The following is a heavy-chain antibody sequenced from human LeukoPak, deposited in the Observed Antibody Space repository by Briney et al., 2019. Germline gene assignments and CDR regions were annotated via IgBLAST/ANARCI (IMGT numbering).Heavy chain of an antibody. J-gene: IGHJ6*03. CDR2: FHHSGST. D-gene: IGHD2-2*02. CDR1: GHSIRSGYY. Sequence: SETLSLTCTVSGHSIRSGYYWGWIRQSPGKGLEWIGSFHHSGSTYYNPSLKSRVTISVDTSKNQFSLKLSSVTAADTAVYYCARGYCSSTSCYKRGSSWTGYYYYYMDVWGKGTTVTVSS. V-gene: IGHV4-38-2*02. CDR3: ARGYCSSTSCYKRGSSWTGYYYYYMDV.